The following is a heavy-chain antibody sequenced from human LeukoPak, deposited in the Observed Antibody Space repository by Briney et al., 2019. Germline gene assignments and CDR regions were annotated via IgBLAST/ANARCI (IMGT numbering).Heavy chain of an antibody. CDR3: ARDPQGSSSWSNFDY. Sequence: GASVKVSCKASGYTFTSYDINWVRQATGQGLEWMGWMNPNSANTGYAQKFQGRVTITRNTSTSTAYMELSSLRSEDTAVYYCARDPQGSSSWSNFDYWGQGTLVTVSS. J-gene: IGHJ4*02. D-gene: IGHD6-13*01. CDR2: MNPNSANT. CDR1: GYTFTSYD. V-gene: IGHV1-8*03.